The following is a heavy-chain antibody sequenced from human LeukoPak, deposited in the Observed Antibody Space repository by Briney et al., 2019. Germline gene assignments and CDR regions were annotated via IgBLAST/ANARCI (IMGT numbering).Heavy chain of an antibody. Sequence: GGSLRLSCEASGFTFRSFAMSWVRQAPGKGLEWVSVIYSGGSTYYADSVKGRFTISRDNSKNTLYLQMNSLRAEDTAVYYCARSGWSIPHYWGQGTLVTVSS. CDR2: IYSGGST. V-gene: IGHV3-66*01. J-gene: IGHJ4*02. CDR1: GFTFRSFA. D-gene: IGHD6-19*01. CDR3: ARSGWSIPHY.